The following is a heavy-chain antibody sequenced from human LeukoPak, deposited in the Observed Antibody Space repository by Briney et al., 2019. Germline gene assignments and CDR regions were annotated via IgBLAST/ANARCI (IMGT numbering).Heavy chain of an antibody. CDR1: GFTFSTYS. Sequence: GGSLRLSCAGSGFTFSTYSLNWVRQAPGKGLEWVSSISSDSRYIYNADSVKGRFTIPRDNTRDSLYLQIDSLRAEDTAVYYCVTDAGNSWQRGLDDWRQGALVTVSS. CDR3: VTDAGNSWQRGLDD. D-gene: IGHD6-13*01. V-gene: IGHV3-21*01. J-gene: IGHJ4*02. CDR2: ISSDSRYI.